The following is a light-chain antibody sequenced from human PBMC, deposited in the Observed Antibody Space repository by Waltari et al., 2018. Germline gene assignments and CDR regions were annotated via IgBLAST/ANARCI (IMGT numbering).Light chain of an antibody. CDR2: EVN. V-gene: IGLV2-14*01. J-gene: IGLJ1*01. Sequence: QSALTQPASVSGSPGESITISCTRTRTAIGGYVSVSWYQQHPDQAPKLIIYEVNSRPEGVSARCAGSRSGNTASLTISGLQAEDAADYYCSSYTSSDTLVLGTGTKVIVL. CDR1: RTAIGGYVS. CDR3: SSYTSSDTLV.